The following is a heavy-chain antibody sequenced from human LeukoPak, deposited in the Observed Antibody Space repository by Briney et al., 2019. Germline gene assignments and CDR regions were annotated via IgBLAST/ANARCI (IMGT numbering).Heavy chain of an antibody. D-gene: IGHD4-17*01. V-gene: IGHV3-48*03. CDR1: GFTFSSYE. CDR2: ISSSGSTI. J-gene: IGHJ4*02. Sequence: PGGSLRLSCAASGFTFSSYEMNWVRQAPGKGLEWVSYISSSGSTIYYADSVKGRFTISRDNAKNSLYLQMNSLRAEDTAVYYCAREHYGDYGLFDYWGQGTLVTVSS. CDR3: AREHYGDYGLFDY.